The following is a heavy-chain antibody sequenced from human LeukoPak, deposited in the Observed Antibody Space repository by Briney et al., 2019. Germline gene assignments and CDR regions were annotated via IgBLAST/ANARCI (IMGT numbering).Heavy chain of an antibody. CDR3: AGEWELIDY. CDR1: GGSISSYY. D-gene: IGHD1-26*01. V-gene: IGHV4-59*01. J-gene: IGHJ4*02. CDR2: IYYSGST. Sequence: PSETLSLTCTVSGGSISSYYWSWIRQPPGKGLEWIGYIYYSGSTNYNPSLKSRVTISVDTSKNQFSLKLSSVTATDREVYYCAGEWELIDYWGQGTLVTVSS.